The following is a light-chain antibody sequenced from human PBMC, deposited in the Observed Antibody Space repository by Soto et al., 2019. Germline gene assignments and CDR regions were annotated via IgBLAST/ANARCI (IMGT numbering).Light chain of an antibody. V-gene: IGKV3-20*01. CDR3: QQYGSSLTWT. Sequence: EIVLTQSPGTLSLSPGERATLSCRASQSVSSRYLAWYQQKPGQAPRLLIYGASSMATGIPDRFSGSGSGTDFTLTISRLEPEDFAVYYCQQYGSSLTWTFGQGTKVEIK. CDR1: QSVSSRY. CDR2: GAS. J-gene: IGKJ1*01.